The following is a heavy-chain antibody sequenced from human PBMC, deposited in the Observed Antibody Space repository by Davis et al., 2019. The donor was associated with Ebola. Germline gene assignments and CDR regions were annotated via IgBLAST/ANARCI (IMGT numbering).Heavy chain of an antibody. V-gene: IGHV1-24*01. J-gene: IGHJ4*02. CDR2: YDPEDGET. Sequence: ASVKVSCKASGHSFNHVSMHCVRQAPGNGLEWTGGYDPEDGETIYAQKFRGRVTMTEDTSTGTAYMELSSLRSEDTAVYYCATPMAWGYYFDYWGQGTLVTVSS. CDR3: ATPMAWGYYFDY. CDR1: GHSFNHVS. D-gene: IGHD7-27*01.